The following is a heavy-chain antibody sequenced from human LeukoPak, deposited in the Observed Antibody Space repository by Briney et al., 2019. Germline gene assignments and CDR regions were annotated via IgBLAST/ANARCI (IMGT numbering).Heavy chain of an antibody. Sequence: ASVKVSCKASGYTFTGYYMHWVRQAPGQGLEWMGWINPNSGGTNYAQKFQGRVTMTRDTSISTAYMELSSLRSEDTAVYYCARGIAVAVAFDYWGQGTLVTVSS. CDR2: INPNSGGT. D-gene: IGHD6-19*01. J-gene: IGHJ4*02. V-gene: IGHV1-2*02. CDR3: ARGIAVAVAFDY. CDR1: GYTFTGYY.